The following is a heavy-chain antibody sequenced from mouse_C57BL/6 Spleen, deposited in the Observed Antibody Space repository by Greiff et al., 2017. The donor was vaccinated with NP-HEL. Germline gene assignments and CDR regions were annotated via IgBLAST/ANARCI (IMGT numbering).Heavy chain of an antibody. CDR2: ISSGSSTI. D-gene: IGHD2-3*01. Sequence: EVKVEESGGGLVKPGGSLKLSCAASGFTFSDYGMHWVRQAPEKGLEWVAYISSGSSTIYYADTVKGRFTISRDNAKNTLFLQMTSLRSEDTAMYYCAKGNGYYGDYAMDYWGQGTSVTVSS. CDR1: GFTFSDYG. CDR3: AKGNGYYGDYAMDY. V-gene: IGHV5-17*01. J-gene: IGHJ4*01.